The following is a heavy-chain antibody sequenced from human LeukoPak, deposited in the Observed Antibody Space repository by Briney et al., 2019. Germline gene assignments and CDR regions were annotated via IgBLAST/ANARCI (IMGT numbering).Heavy chain of an antibody. V-gene: IGHV3-74*01. D-gene: IGHD1-26*01. Sequence: GGSLRLSCAASGFTFSDYWMYWVRQGPGKRLLSVSRINPDGSSAHYADSVTGRFTISRDNARNTVYLQMNSLRAEDTAVYYCARATAFQFMGIYISWGQGTLVTVSS. CDR3: ARATAFQFMGIYIS. CDR1: GFTFSDYW. CDR2: INPDGSSA. J-gene: IGHJ5*02.